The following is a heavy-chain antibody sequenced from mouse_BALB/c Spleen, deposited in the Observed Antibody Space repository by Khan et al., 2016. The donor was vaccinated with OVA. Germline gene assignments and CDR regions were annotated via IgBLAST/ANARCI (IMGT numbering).Heavy chain of an antibody. Sequence: VQLQQSGPGLVKPSQSLSLTCTVTGYSITSEYAWNWIRQFPGNELEWMGYINYSGNTRYNPSLKSRISITRDTSKNQFFLQLTSVTTEDTATYYCTRKDYYDYDPFPYWGQGTLVTVS. D-gene: IGHD2-4*01. CDR3: TRKDYYDYDPFPY. J-gene: IGHJ3*01. V-gene: IGHV3-2*02. CDR2: INYSGNT. CDR1: GYSITSEYA.